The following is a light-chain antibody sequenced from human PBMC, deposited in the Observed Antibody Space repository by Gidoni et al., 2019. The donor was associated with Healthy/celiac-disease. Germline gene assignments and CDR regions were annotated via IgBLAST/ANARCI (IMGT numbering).Light chain of an antibody. V-gene: IGKV1-39*01. CDR3: QQSYSTPRTT. J-gene: IGKJ4*01. CDR1: QSISSY. CDR2: AAS. Sequence: DIQMTQSPSSLSASVGDRVTITCRASQSISSYLNWYQQKPGKAPKLLIYAASSLQSGVPSRFSGSGSGTDFTLTISILQPEDFATYYCQQSYSTPRTTFGGGTKVEIK.